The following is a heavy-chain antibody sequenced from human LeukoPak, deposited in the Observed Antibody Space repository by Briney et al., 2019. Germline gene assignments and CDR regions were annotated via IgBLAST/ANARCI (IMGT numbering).Heavy chain of an antibody. D-gene: IGHD2-2*01. V-gene: IGHV4-39*07. Sequence: PSETLSLTCTVSGGSISSSSYYWGWIRQPPGKGLEWIGEINHSGSTNYNPSLKSRATISVDTSKNQFSLKLSSVTAADTAVYYCARGADCSSTSCPYYFDYWGQGTLVTVSS. CDR1: GGSISSSSYY. CDR3: ARGADCSSTSCPYYFDY. CDR2: INHSGST. J-gene: IGHJ4*02.